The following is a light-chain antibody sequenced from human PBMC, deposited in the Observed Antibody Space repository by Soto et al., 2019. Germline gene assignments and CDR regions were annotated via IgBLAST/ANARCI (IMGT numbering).Light chain of an antibody. CDR2: AAS. V-gene: IGKV1-39*01. CDR3: QQSYSTLRT. CDR1: QSISSY. Sequence: DIQMTQSPSSLSASVGDRVTITCRASQSISSYLNWHQQKPGKAPKLLIYAASSLQSGVPSRFSGSGSGTDFTLTISSLQPEDFATYYCQQSYSTLRTFGQGTKLEIK. J-gene: IGKJ2*01.